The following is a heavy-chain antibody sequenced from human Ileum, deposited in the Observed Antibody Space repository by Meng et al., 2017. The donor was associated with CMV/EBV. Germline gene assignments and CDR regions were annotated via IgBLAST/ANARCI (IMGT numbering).Heavy chain of an antibody. Sequence: QGHVGRSGADVKKPGSSVRVACKASGGTFTNYAIHWVRQAPGQGLEWMGGITPIFGTTNYAQKFHGRVTITADESTSTAYMELISLTFEDTAKYYCARVGNTLSVSYFDYWGQGNLVTVSS. CDR1: GGTFTNYA. CDR3: ARVGNTLSVSYFDY. D-gene: IGHD3-10*01. J-gene: IGHJ4*02. V-gene: IGHV1-69*12. CDR2: ITPIFGTT.